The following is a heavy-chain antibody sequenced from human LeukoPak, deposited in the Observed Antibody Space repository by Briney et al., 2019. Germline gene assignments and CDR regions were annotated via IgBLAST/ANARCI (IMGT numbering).Heavy chain of an antibody. CDR3: VRGRLD. CDR2: IGASGK. Sequence: GGSLRLSCAASGFSFSSYEMNWFRQAPGKGLEWASYIGASGKYYADSVKGRFTISRDDAKDSLYLQMSSLRADDTAVYYCVRGRLDWGQGTLVIVSS. D-gene: IGHD3-9*01. J-gene: IGHJ4*02. V-gene: IGHV3-48*03. CDR1: GFSFSSYE.